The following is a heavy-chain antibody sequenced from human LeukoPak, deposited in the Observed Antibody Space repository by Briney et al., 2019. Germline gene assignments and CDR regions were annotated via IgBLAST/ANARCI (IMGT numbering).Heavy chain of an antibody. V-gene: IGHV3-21*01. CDR1: GFTFSNYD. Sequence: GGSLRLSCAASGFTFSNYDMNWVRQAPGKGLEWVSSISSSSRYIYYADSVKGRFTISRDNAKNSLYLQMNTLRAEDTAVYYCASAAYSGTFTDYWGQGTLVTVSS. CDR2: ISSSSRYI. J-gene: IGHJ4*02. D-gene: IGHD1-26*01. CDR3: ASAAYSGTFTDY.